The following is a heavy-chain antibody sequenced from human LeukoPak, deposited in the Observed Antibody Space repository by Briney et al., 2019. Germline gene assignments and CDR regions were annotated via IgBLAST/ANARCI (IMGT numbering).Heavy chain of an antibody. CDR2: IYYSGST. D-gene: IGHD6-19*01. CDR3: ARHRYSSGWPRSHWFDP. J-gene: IGHJ5*02. Sequence: SETLSLTCTVSGGSISSYYWSWIRQPPGKGLEWIGYIYYSGSTNYNPSLKRRVTISVDTSKNQFSLKLSSVTAADTAVYYCARHRYSSGWPRSHWFDPWGQGTLVTVSS. CDR1: GGSISSYY. V-gene: IGHV4-59*08.